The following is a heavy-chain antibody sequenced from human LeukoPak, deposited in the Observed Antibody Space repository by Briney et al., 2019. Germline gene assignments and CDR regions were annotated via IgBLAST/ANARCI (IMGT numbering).Heavy chain of an antibody. D-gene: IGHD6-19*01. V-gene: IGHV3-30*02. CDR3: ARILDSAWGELGY. J-gene: IGHJ4*02. Sequence: GGSLRLSCAASEFTFSSYGMHWVRQAPGKGLEWVAFIRYDGSTKYYTNSVKGRFTISRDNAKNTMYLQMNSLRAEDTAVYYCARILDSAWGELGYWGQGTLVTVSS. CDR2: IRYDGSTK. CDR1: EFTFSSYG.